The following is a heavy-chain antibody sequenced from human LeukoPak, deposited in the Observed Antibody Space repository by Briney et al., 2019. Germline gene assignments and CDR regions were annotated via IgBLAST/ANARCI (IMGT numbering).Heavy chain of an antibody. D-gene: IGHD6-13*01. CDR3: ARHGGKQQLVRKTREKSRDWFDP. V-gene: IGHV4-34*01. J-gene: IGHJ5*02. CDR2: INHSGST. CDR1: GGSFSGYY. Sequence: PSETLSLTCAVYGGSFSGYYWSWIRQPPGKGLEWIGEINHSGSTNYNPSLKSRVTISVDTSKNQFSLKLSSVTAADTAVYYCARHGGKQQLVRKTREKSRDWFDPWGQGTLVTVSS.